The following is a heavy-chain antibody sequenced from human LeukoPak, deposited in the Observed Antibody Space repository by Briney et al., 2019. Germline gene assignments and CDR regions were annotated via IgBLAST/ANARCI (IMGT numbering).Heavy chain of an antibody. Sequence: GGSLRLSCTASGFNFGDYAMSWVRQAPGKGLEGVGFIRSKAYGGTAEYAASVKGRFTISRDDSKSIAYVQMNSLKTEDTAVYYCTREAIPALRPFDSWGQGTLVTVSS. CDR2: IRSKAYGGTA. CDR1: GFNFGDYA. V-gene: IGHV3-49*04. J-gene: IGHJ5*01. D-gene: IGHD2-2*01. CDR3: TREAIPALRPFDS.